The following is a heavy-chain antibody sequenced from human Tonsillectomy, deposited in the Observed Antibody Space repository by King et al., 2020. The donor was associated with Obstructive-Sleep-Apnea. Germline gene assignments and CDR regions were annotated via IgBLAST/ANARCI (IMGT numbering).Heavy chain of an antibody. D-gene: IGHD3-16*01. CDR2: IYYSGST. CDR1: GGSISSYY. J-gene: IGHJ3*02. CDR3: AKEGSLGAFDI. Sequence: QLQESGPGLVKPSETLSLTCTVSGGSISSYYWSWIRQPPGKGLEWIGYIYYSGSTNYNPSLKSRVTISVDTSKNQFSLKLSSVTAADTAVYYCAKEGSLGAFDIWGQGTMVTVSS. V-gene: IGHV4-59*08.